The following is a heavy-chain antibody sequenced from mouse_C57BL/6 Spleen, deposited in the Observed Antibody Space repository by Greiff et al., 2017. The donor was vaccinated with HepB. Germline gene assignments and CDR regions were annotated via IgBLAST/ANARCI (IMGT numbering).Heavy chain of an antibody. Sequence: VQLQESGPELVKPGASVKLSCKASGYTFTSYDINWVKQRPGQGLEWIGRIYPRDGSTKYNEKFKGKATLTVDTSSSAAYMELHSLTSEDSAVYFCARSGDYYGSSYGYFDVWGTGTTVTVSS. CDR2: IYPRDGST. CDR1: GYTFTSYD. D-gene: IGHD1-1*01. J-gene: IGHJ1*03. V-gene: IGHV1-85*01. CDR3: ARSGDYYGSSYGYFDV.